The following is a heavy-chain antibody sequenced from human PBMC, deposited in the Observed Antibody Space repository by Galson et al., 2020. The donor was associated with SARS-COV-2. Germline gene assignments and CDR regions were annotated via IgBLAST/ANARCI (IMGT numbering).Heavy chain of an antibody. CDR3: ARDPFESGSYWD. J-gene: IGHJ4*02. CDR2: ISSSSSYI. D-gene: IGHD1-26*01. Sequence: GASLKISCAASGFTFSSYSMNWVRQAPGKGLEWVSSISSSSSYIYYADSVKGRFTISRDNAKNSLYLQMNSRRAEDTAVYYCARDPFESGSYWDWGQGTLVTVSS. CDR1: GFTFSSYS. V-gene: IGHV3-21*01.